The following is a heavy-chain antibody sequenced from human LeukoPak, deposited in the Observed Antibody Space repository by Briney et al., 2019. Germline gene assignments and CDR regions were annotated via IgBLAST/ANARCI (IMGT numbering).Heavy chain of an antibody. CDR1: GYTFAGYY. J-gene: IGHJ3*02. D-gene: IGHD3-10*01. V-gene: IGHV1-2*02. CDR2: INPNSGVT. CDR3: ARYSGKNLDDAFDI. Sequence: GASVKVSCKTSGYTFAGYYMHWVRQAPGQGLEWMGWINPNSGVTNYAQKFQGRVTMTRDTSISTAYMDLSRLRSDDAAVYYCARYSGKNLDDAFDIWGQGTMVTVSS.